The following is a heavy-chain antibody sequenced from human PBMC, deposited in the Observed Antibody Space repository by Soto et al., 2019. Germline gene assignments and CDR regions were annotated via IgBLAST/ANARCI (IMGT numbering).Heavy chain of an antibody. V-gene: IGHV3-48*01. CDR3: ARDSGFYDILTGYRMGGMDV. J-gene: IGHJ6*02. CDR1: GFTFSSYS. D-gene: IGHD3-9*01. CDR2: ISSSSSTI. Sequence: GSLRLSCAASGFTFSSYSMNWVRQAPGKGLEWVSYISSSSSTIYYADSVKGRFTISRDNAKNSLYLQMNSLRAEDTAVYYCARDSGFYDILTGYRMGGMDVWGQGTTVTVSS.